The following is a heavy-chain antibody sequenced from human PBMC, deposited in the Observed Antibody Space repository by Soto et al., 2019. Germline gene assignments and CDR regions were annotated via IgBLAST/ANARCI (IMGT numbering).Heavy chain of an antibody. CDR3: SRDATTVLY. J-gene: IGHJ4*02. Sequence: QVQLVESGGGLVKPGGSLRLSCASSGFTFRDHYMSWIRQAPGKGLEWVSYISSSGGTIYYADSVKGRFTISRDNAKNTLHHQKNSMRAENTAVYYCSRDATTVLYWGQGTLVSVSS. CDR1: GFTFRDHY. D-gene: IGHD4-17*01. CDR2: ISSSGGTI. V-gene: IGHV3-11*01.